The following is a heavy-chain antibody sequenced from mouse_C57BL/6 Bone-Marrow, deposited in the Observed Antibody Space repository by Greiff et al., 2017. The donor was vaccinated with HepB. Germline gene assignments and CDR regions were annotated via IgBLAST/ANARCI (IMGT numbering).Heavy chain of an antibody. V-gene: IGHV5-15*01. J-gene: IGHJ3*01. CDR3: ARQDLAWFAY. Sequence: EVKLMESGGGLVQPGGSLKLSCAASGFTFSDYGMAWVRQAPRKGPEWVAFISNLAYSIYYADTVTGRFTISRENAKNTLYLEMSSLRSEDTAMYYCARQDLAWFAYWGQGTLVTVSA. CDR2: ISNLAYSI. CDR1: GFTFSDYG.